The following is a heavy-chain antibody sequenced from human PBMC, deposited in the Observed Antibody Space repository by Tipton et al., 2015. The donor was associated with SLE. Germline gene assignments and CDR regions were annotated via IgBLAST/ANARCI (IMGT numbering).Heavy chain of an antibody. Sequence: SLRLSCAASGFTVSSNYMSWVRQAPGKGLEWVSVIYSGGSTYYADSVKGRFTISRDNSKNTLYLQMNSLRAEDTAVYYCASGGLGITVGALDIWGQGTLVTVSS. D-gene: IGHD7-27*01. CDR1: GFTVSSNY. CDR2: IYSGGST. J-gene: IGHJ1*01. V-gene: IGHV3-66*02. CDR3: ASGGLGITVGALDI.